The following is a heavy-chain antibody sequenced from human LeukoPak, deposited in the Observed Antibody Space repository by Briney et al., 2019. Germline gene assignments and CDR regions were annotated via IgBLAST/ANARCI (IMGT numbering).Heavy chain of an antibody. CDR1: GFTFSSYA. V-gene: IGHV3-30-3*01. Sequence: PGRSLRLSCAASGFTFSSYAMHWVRQAPGNGLEWVAVISYDGSNKYYADSVKGRFTISRDNSKNTLYLQMNSLRAEDTAVYYCARGREAGYCSGGSCYSGYFQHWGQGTLVTVSS. CDR3: ARGREAGYCSGGSCYSGYFQH. D-gene: IGHD2-15*01. CDR2: ISYDGSNK. J-gene: IGHJ1*01.